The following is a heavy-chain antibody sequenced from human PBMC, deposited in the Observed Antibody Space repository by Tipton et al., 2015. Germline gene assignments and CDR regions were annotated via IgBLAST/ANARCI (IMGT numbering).Heavy chain of an antibody. J-gene: IGHJ6*02. CDR1: GDTFSSYV. CDR3: ARDQEFYGMDV. D-gene: IGHD3-10*01. Sequence: QSGPEVKRPGSSVKVSCKASGDTFSSYVISWVRQAPGQGLEWMGGIIPIFETGNYAQKFQGRVTITADASTSTAYMELSSLRSEYTAVYYCARDQEFYGMDVWGQGTTLTVSS. CDR2: IIPIFETG. V-gene: IGHV1-69*01.